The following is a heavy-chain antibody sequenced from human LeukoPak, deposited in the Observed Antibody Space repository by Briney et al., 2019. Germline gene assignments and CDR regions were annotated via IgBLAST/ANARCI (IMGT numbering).Heavy chain of an antibody. CDR2: INYSGST. D-gene: IGHD2-15*01. Sequence: SETLSLTCTVSGGSVSSGSYYWNWIRQPPGKGLEWIGYINYSGSTNYNPSLKSRVTISVDTSKNLFSLKLSSVTAADTAVYYCARDLDLGAATSGMDVWGQGTTVTVSS. V-gene: IGHV4-61*01. CDR3: ARDLDLGAATSGMDV. J-gene: IGHJ6*02. CDR1: GGSVSSGSYY.